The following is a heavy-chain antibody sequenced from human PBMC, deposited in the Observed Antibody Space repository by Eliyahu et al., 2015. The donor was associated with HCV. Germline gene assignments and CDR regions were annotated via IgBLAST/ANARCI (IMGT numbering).Heavy chain of an antibody. CDR3: ARDTDGGFDP. J-gene: IGHJ5*02. V-gene: IGHV1-46*01. CDR2: INPSGGST. Sequence: QVQLVQSGAELKKPGASVKXSCXASXYTFTSHYMXWVXQXPGQGLXWMGIINPSGGSTSYAQKFQGRVTMTRDTSTSTVYMELSSLRSEDTAVYYCARDTDGGFDPWGQGTLVTVSS. D-gene: IGHD3-16*01. CDR1: XYTFTSHY.